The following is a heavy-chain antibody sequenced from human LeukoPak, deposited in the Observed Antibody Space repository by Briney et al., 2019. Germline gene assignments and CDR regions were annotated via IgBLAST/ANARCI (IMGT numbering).Heavy chain of an antibody. CDR1: GFTFSSYA. Sequence: GGSLRLSCAASGFTFSSYAMHWVRQAPGKGLEWVAVISYDGSNKYYADSVKGRFTISRDNSKNTLYLQMNSLRAEDTAVYYCARDPGITRPVGYFDYWGQGTLVTVSS. CDR3: ARDPGITRPVGYFDY. V-gene: IGHV3-30-3*01. D-gene: IGHD1-7*01. J-gene: IGHJ4*02. CDR2: ISYDGSNK.